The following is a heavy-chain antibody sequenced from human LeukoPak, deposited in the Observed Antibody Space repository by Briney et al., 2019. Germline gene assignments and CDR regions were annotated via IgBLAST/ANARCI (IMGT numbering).Heavy chain of an antibody. Sequence: PGGSRRLSCAASGFTFSSYSMNWVRQAPGKGLEWVSSISSSSSYIYYADSVKGRFTISRDNAKNSLYLQMNSLRAEDTAVYYCARDPTNYYDSSGSLPASWFDPWGQGTLVTVPS. CDR3: ARDPTNYYDSSGSLPASWFDP. J-gene: IGHJ5*02. CDR2: ISSSSSYI. CDR1: GFTFSSYS. V-gene: IGHV3-21*01. D-gene: IGHD3-22*01.